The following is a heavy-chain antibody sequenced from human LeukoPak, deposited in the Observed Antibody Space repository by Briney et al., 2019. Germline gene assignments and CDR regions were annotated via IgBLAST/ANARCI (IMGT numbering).Heavy chain of an antibody. V-gene: IGHV3-21*01. D-gene: IGHD4-17*01. CDR2: ISSSSSYI. CDR3: AREGTVTTGGFDY. J-gene: IGHJ4*02. CDR1: GFTFSSYS. Sequence: GGSLRLSCAASGFTFSSYSMNWVRQAPGKGLEWVSSISSSSSYIYYADSVKGRFTISRDNAKNSLYLQMNSLRAEDTAVYYCAREGTVTTGGFDYWGQGTLVTVSS.